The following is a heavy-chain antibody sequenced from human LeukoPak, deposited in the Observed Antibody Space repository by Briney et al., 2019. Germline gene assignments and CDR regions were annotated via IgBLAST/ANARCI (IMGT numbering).Heavy chain of an antibody. CDR1: GGAFSSYA. CDR2: IIPIFGTA. J-gene: IGHJ3*02. CDR3: ARVGVIAAAADDAFDI. Sequence: SVKVSCKASGGAFSSYAISWVRQAPGQGLEWMGGIIPIFGTANYAQMFQGRVTITTDESTSTAYMALSSLRSEDTAVYYCARVGVIAAAADDAFDIWGQGTMVTVSS. V-gene: IGHV1-69*05. D-gene: IGHD6-13*01.